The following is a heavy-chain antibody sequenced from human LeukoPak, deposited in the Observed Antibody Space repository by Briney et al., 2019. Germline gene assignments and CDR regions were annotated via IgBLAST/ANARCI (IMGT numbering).Heavy chain of an antibody. CDR1: GGSISSGGYS. CDR2: IYHSGST. J-gene: IGHJ3*02. CDR3: ARVRGGSYPDAFDI. D-gene: IGHD1-26*01. Sequence: SETLSLTCAVSGGSISSGGYSWSWIRQPPGKGLEWIGYIYHSGSTYYNPSLKSRVTISVDRSKNQFSLKLSSVTAADTAVYYCARVRGGSYPDAFDIWGQGTMVTVSS. V-gene: IGHV4-30-2*01.